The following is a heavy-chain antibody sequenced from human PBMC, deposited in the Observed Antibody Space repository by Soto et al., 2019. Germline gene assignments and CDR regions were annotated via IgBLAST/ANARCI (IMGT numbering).Heavy chain of an antibody. V-gene: IGHV4-61*01. CDR2: IYYSGST. CDR3: ARGPAMDV. J-gene: IGHJ6*02. CDR1: GGSVSSGSYY. Sequence: PSETLSLTCTVSGGSVSSGSYYWSWIRQPPGKGLEWIGYIYYSGSTSYNPSLKSRVTISVDTSKNQFSLKLSSVTAAGTAVYYCARGPAMDVWGQGTTVTVSS.